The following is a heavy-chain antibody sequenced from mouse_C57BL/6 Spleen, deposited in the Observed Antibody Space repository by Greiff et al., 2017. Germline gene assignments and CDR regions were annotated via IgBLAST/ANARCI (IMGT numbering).Heavy chain of an antibody. CDR2: IYPRSGNT. CDR3: ARWLQYYFDY. J-gene: IGHJ2*01. V-gene: IGHV1-81*01. CDR1: GYTFTSYG. D-gene: IGHD2-2*01. Sequence: VKLMESGAELARPGASVKLSCKASGYTFTSYGISWVKQRTGQGLEWIGEIYPRSGNTYYNEKFKGKATLTADKSSSTAYMELRSLTSEDSAVYFCARWLQYYFDYWGQGTTLTVSS.